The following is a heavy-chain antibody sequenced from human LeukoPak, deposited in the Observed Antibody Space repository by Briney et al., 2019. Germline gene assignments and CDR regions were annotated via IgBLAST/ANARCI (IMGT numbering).Heavy chain of an antibody. D-gene: IGHD1-26*01. J-gene: IGHJ3*02. CDR2: INPNSGGT. CDR3: ARGSGSYAAFDI. CDR1: GYTFTSYY. V-gene: IGHV1-2*06. Sequence: ASVKVSCKASGYTFTSYYMHWVRQAPGQGLEWMGRINPNSGGTNYAQKFQGRVTMTRGTSISTAYMELSRLRSDDTAVYYCARGSGSYAAFDIWGQGTMVTVSS.